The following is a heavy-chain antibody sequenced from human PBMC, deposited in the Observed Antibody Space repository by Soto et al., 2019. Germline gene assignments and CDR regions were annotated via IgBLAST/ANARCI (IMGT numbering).Heavy chain of an antibody. CDR3: ARQGRWLQFRHAFDI. J-gene: IGHJ3*02. V-gene: IGHV4-39*01. CDR1: GGSISSSSYY. CDR2: IYYSGST. Sequence: PSETLSLTCTVSGGSISSSSYYWGWIRQPPGKRLEWIGSIYYSGSTYYNPSLKSRVTISVDTSKNQFSLKLSSVTAADTAVYYCARQGRWLQFRHAFDIWGQGTMVTVSS. D-gene: IGHD5-12*01.